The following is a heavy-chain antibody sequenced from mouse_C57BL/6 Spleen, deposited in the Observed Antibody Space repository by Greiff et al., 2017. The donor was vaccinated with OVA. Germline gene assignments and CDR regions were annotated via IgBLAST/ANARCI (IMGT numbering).Heavy chain of an antibody. D-gene: IGHD1-1*01. Sequence: EVQVVESGGGLVKPGGSLKLSCAASGFTFSDYGMHWVRQAPEKGLEWVAYISSGSSTIYYAAPVKGRFTISRDNAKNTLFLQMTSLRSEDTAMYYCARGSSYLLLGYWGQGTTLTVSS. J-gene: IGHJ2*01. CDR3: ARGSSYLLLGY. V-gene: IGHV5-17*01. CDR2: ISSGSSTI. CDR1: GFTFSDYG.